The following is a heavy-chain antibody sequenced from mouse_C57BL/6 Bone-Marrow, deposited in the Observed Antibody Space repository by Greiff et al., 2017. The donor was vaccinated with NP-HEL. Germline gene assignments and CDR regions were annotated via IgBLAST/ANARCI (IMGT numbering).Heavy chain of an antibody. CDR3: TLFYGSSQFAY. CDR1: GYTFTDYY. J-gene: IGHJ3*01. D-gene: IGHD1-1*01. Sequence: VQLQQSGPVLVKPGASVKMSCKASGYTFTDYYMNWVKQSHGKSLEWIGVINPYNGGTSYNQKFKGKATLTVDKSSSTSYMELNSLTSEDSAVYYGTLFYGSSQFAYWGQGTLVTVSA. V-gene: IGHV1-19*01. CDR2: INPYNGGT.